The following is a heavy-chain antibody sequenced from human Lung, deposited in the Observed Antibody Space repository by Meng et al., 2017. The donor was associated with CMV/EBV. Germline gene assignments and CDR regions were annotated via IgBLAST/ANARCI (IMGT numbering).Heavy chain of an antibody. D-gene: IGHD6-13*01. CDR3: AREYSSSGYGGGAFDI. CDR1: GYTFTGYY. Sequence: ASVKVSCKASGYTFTGYYMHWVRQAPGQGLEWMGWINPNSGATNYAQKFQGRVTMPRDTSISTAYMELSRLRSDDTAVYYCAREYSSSGYGGGAFDIWGQGTXVTVSS. V-gene: IGHV1-2*02. J-gene: IGHJ3*02. CDR2: INPNSGAT.